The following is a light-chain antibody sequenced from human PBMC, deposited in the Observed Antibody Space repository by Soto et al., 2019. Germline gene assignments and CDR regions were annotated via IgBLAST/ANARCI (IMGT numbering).Light chain of an antibody. J-gene: IGKJ1*01. CDR1: QSVSSY. CDR2: DAS. V-gene: IGKV3-11*01. CDR3: QQRSNWQVT. Sequence: EIVLTQSPATLSLSPGERATLSCRASQSVSSYLAWYQQKPGQPPRLLIYDASNRATGIPARFSGSGSGTDFTLTISSLEPEDFAVYYCQQRSNWQVTFGQGTKVDI.